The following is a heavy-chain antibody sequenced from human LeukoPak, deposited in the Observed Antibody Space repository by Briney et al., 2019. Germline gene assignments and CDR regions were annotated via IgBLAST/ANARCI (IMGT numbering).Heavy chain of an antibody. CDR3: AKANSPYYYDSSGYSTFDY. Sequence: GGSLRLSCAASGFTFSSYAMNCVGQAPGKGLEWVAGMSGSGVSPYYADSVKGRFTMCRDNSKNTLYLQMNSLRAEDTAVYYCAKANSPYYYDSSGYSTFDYWGQGTLVTVSS. CDR2: MSGSGVSP. V-gene: IGHV3-23*01. CDR1: GFTFSSYA. J-gene: IGHJ4*02. D-gene: IGHD3-22*01.